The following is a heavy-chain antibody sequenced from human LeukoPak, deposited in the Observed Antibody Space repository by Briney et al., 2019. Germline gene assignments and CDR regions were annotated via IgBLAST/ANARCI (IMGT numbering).Heavy chain of an antibody. J-gene: IGHJ4*02. CDR1: GGSISSGSYY. D-gene: IGHD3-16*02. CDR3: ARDAELSLYHRPGDY. Sequence: SETLSLTCTVSGGSISSGSYYWSWIRQPAGKGLEWIGSIYYSGSTYYNPSLKSRVTISVDTSKNQFSLKLSSVTAADTAVYYCARDAELSLYHRPGDYWGQGTLVTVSS. V-gene: IGHV4-39*07. CDR2: IYYSGST.